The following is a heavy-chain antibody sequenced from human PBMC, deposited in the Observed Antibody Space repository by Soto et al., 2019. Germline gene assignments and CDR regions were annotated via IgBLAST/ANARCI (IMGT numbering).Heavy chain of an antibody. J-gene: IGHJ4*02. D-gene: IGHD6-25*01. CDR1: GGSFSDYS. CDR2: INHSGST. CDR3: ARYKRLVADY. Sequence: SETLSLTCAVYGGSFSDYSWTWIRQPPGKGLEWIGEINHSGSTYYNPSLMSRVTISVDTSKNQFSLKLSSVTAADTAVYYCARYKRLVADYWGQGTLVT. V-gene: IGHV4-34*01.